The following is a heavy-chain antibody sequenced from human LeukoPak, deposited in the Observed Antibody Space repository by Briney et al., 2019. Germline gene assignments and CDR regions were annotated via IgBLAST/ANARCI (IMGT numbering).Heavy chain of an antibody. V-gene: IGHV4-39*07. CDR2: IYHSGTTYSGST. Sequence: PSETLSLTCNVSGASMSNYYWVWIRQPPGKGLEWIGSIYHSGTTYSGSTYYNPSLKSRVTISLDTSKNQFSLKLSSVTAADTAVYYCARDPLEYSSATGYFDYWGQGTLVTVSS. J-gene: IGHJ4*02. CDR1: GASMSNYY. D-gene: IGHD6-25*01. CDR3: ARDPLEYSSATGYFDY.